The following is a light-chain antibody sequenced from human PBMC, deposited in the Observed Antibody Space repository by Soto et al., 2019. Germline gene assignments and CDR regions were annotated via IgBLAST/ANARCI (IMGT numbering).Light chain of an antibody. Sequence: QSVLTQPASVSGSPGQGVTISCTGTSSDIGGGYDVHWYQQLPGTAPKLLIYGISNRPSGVPDRFSGSKSGTSASLAITGLQAEDGGDYFFQSHDSSLSRVVFGGRTQLHVL. V-gene: IGLV1-40*01. CDR3: QSHDSSLSRVV. J-gene: IGLJ2*01. CDR1: SSDIGGGYD. CDR2: GIS.